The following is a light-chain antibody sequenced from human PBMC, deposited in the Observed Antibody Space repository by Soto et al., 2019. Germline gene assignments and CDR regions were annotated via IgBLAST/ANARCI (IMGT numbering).Light chain of an antibody. CDR2: EVS. J-gene: IGKJ3*01. Sequence: DIVMTQTPLSLSVTPGQPASISCKSSQSLLHSDGKTYLYWYLQKPGQPPQLLIYEVSNRFSGVPDRFSGSGSGTEFTLTISSLQSEDFAVYYCQQYNNWPAFGPGTKVDIK. CDR1: QSLLHSDGKTY. CDR3: QQYNNWPA. V-gene: IGKV2D-29*01.